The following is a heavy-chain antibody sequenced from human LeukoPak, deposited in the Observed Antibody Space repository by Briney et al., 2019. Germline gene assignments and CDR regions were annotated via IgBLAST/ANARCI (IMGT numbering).Heavy chain of an antibody. V-gene: IGHV3-30*04. J-gene: IGHJ3*02. CDR1: GFNFRTYA. CDR3: ARPGGYAFDI. CDR2: ITYDGSNT. D-gene: IGHD3-10*01. Sequence: PGGSLRLSCAASGFNFRTYAFHWVRQAPGKGPEWMAFITYDGSNTYYADSVKGRFTPSRDNSKDTLYLQMNSLRAADTAVYYCARPGGYAFDIWGQGTMVTVSS.